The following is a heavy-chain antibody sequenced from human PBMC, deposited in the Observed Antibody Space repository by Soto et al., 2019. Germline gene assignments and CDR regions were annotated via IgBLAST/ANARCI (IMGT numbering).Heavy chain of an antibody. D-gene: IGHD6-13*01. CDR3: ARLISSSSWYLWWEIHFVVDP. J-gene: IGHJ5*02. CDR1: GGTFSGYS. V-gene: IGHV4-34*01. Sequence: KPSETLSLTCAVYGGTFSGYSWSWIRQPPGKGLEWIGEINHSGSTNYNPSLKSRVTISVDTSKNQFSLKLRSVTAADTAVYYCARLISSSSWYLWWEIHFVVDPWGQGTLVTVSS. CDR2: INHSGST.